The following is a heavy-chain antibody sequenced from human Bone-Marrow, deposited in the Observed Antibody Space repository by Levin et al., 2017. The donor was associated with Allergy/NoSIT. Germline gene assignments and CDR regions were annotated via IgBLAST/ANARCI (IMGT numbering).Heavy chain of an antibody. Sequence: GESLKISCAASGFTFSSYAMNWVRQAPGKGLEWVSGISGGGENTYYADSVKGRFTISRDNSKNTLYLQMNNLRAEDTAIYYCAKERIGYCTGGVCPPVMGQFDFWGQGNLVTVSS. CDR3: AKERIGYCTGGVCPPVMGQFDF. CDR2: ISGGGENT. CDR1: GFTFSSYA. J-gene: IGHJ4*02. V-gene: IGHV3-23*01. D-gene: IGHD2-8*02.